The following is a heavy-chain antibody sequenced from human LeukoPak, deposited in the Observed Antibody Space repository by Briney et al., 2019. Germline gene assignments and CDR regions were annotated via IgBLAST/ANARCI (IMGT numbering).Heavy chain of an antibody. V-gene: IGHV1-8*03. CDR1: GYTFTSYD. Sequence: ASVQVSCKASGYTFTSYDINWVRQATGQGLEWMGWMNPNSGNTGYAQKFQGRVTITRNTSISTAYMELSSLRSEDTAVYYCATETQTGGLGYMDVWGKGTTVTVSS. CDR3: ATETQTGGLGYMDV. D-gene: IGHD3-16*01. J-gene: IGHJ6*03. CDR2: MNPNSGNT.